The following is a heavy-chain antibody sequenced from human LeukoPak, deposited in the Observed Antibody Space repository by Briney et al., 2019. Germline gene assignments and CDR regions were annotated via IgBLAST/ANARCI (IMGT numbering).Heavy chain of an antibody. D-gene: IGHD4/OR15-4a*01. CDR1: GYTFTSYA. CDR2: ISAYNGNT. V-gene: IGHV1-18*01. CDR3: AREVPRGGFDY. Sequence: ASVKVSFKASGYTFTSYAMNWVRQAPGQGLEWMGWISAYNGNTNYAQKLQGRVTMTTDTSTSTAYMELRSLRSDDTAVYYCAREVPRGGFDYWGQGTLVTVSS. J-gene: IGHJ4*02.